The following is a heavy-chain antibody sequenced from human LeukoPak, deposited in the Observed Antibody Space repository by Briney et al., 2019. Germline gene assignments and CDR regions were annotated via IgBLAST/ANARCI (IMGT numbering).Heavy chain of an antibody. Sequence: GGSLRLSCAASGFTFSNYYMSWVRQAPGKGLEWVANIKQDGSEKNYVDSVKGRFTISRDNAKNSLYLQMNSLRAEDTAVYFCARGITTDSWGQGTLVTVSS. CDR1: GFTFSNYY. V-gene: IGHV3-7*04. J-gene: IGHJ4*02. CDR2: IKQDGSEK. D-gene: IGHD3-10*01. CDR3: ARGITTDS.